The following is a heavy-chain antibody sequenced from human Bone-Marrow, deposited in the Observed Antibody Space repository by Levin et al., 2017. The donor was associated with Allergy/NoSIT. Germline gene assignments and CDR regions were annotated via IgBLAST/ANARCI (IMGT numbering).Heavy chain of an antibody. CDR3: ATVGHYYYYMDG. CDR1: XLTISSCA. V-gene: IGHV3-23*01. J-gene: IGHJ6*03. Sequence: LSLTCAASXLTISSCAMSGVSQGPGKGLEWVSGISGGGGSTYYADSVKGRFTISRDNSKNMLYLQMNSLRAEDTAVYYCATVGHYYYYMDGWGRGTTVTVSS. CDR2: ISGGGGST.